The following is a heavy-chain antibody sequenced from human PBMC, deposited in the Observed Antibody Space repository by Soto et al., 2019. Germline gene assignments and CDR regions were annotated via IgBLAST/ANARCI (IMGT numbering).Heavy chain of an antibody. J-gene: IGHJ4*02. V-gene: IGHV3-23*01. CDR1: GFSFNYA. CDR2: ITGAGNT. Sequence: DVQLLESGGGLVQPGGSLRLSCVVSGFSFNYAIIWVRQAPGKGQEWVSGITGAGNTQYAASVKGRFTISRDNSKNTVYLQMNSLSAEDTAMYYCAKDAVYNDGLWLVSDWGQGTLVTVS. D-gene: IGHD2-21*01. CDR3: AKDAVYNDGLWLVSD.